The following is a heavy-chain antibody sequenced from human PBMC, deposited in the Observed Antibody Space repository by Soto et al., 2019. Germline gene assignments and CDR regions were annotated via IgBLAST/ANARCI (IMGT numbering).Heavy chain of an antibody. V-gene: IGHV1-46*01. J-gene: IGHJ6*02. CDR1: GYTFTSYY. CDR3: AAWCGGDSSLPPYGMDV. Sequence: ASVKVSCKASGYTFTSYYMHWVRQAPGQGLEWMGIINPSGGSTSYAQKFQGRVTMTRDTSTSTVYMELSSLRSEDTAVYYWAAWCGGDSSLPPYGMDVGGQGTTVTVSS. D-gene: IGHD2-21*02. CDR2: INPSGGST.